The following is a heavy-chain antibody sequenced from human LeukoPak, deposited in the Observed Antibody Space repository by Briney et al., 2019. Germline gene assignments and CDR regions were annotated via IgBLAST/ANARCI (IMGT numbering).Heavy chain of an antibody. V-gene: IGHV3-23*01. J-gene: IGHJ3*02. Sequence: TGGSLRLSCAASGFTFRSYAINWVRQAPGKGLEWVSAISGSGGSTYYADSVKGRFTISRDNSKNTLYLQMNSLRAEDTAVYYCARALPEPQVLRFLEWLSLAFDIWGQGTMVTVSS. CDR2: ISGSGGST. CDR1: GFTFRSYA. CDR3: ARALPEPQVLRFLEWLSLAFDI. D-gene: IGHD3-3*01.